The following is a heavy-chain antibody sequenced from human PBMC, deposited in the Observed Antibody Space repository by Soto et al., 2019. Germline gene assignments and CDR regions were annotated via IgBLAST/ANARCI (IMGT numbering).Heavy chain of an antibody. D-gene: IGHD2-2*01. CDR1: GFTFTNYG. CDR3: AKDGELVGYWRSSSCYANDYYYCYGDV. CDR2: ISYDGTNE. J-gene: IGHJ6*03. Sequence: QVQLVESGGGVVQPGRSLRLSCAASGFTFTNYGMHWVRQAPGKGLEWVAVISYDGTNEYYADSVKGRFTVSRDKSKNTLYLQMSSLRAEVTAVYSGAKDGELVGYWRSSSCYANDYYYCYGDVGGVGTAVTVS. V-gene: IGHV3-30*18.